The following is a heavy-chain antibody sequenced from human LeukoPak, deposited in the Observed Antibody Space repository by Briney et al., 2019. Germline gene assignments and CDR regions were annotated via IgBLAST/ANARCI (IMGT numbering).Heavy chain of an antibody. V-gene: IGHV1-18*01. CDR2: ISAYNGNT. CDR1: GYTFTSYG. D-gene: IGHD6-13*01. J-gene: IGHJ6*03. Sequence: ASVKVSCKASGYTFTSYGISWVRQAPGQGLEWMGWISAYNGNTNYAQKLQGRVTMTTDTSTSTAYMELRSLRSDDTAVYYCARVIGSSWHYYYYYYMDVWGKGTTVTISS. CDR3: ARVIGSSWHYYYYYYMDV.